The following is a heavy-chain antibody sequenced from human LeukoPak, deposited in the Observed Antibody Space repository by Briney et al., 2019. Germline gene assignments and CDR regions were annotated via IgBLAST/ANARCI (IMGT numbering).Heavy chain of an antibody. D-gene: IGHD3-10*01. J-gene: IGHJ2*01. V-gene: IGHV4-61*02. CDR1: GGSISSGSYY. CDR2: IYTSGST. CDR3: AGTYYYGSGSYVYFDL. Sequence: SETLSLTCTVSGGSISSGSYYWGWIRQPAGKGLEWIGRIYTSGSTNYNPSLKSRVTISVDTSKNQFSLKLSSVTAADTAVYYCAGTYYYGSGSYVYFDLWGRGTLVTVSS.